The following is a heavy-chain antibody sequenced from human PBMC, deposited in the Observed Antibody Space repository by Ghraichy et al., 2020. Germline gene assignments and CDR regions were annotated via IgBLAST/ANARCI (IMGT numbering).Heavy chain of an antibody. D-gene: IGHD3-3*01. V-gene: IGHV4-34*01. CDR2: INHSGST. CDR3: ARGDANYDFWSGYLYQFDY. Sequence: SETLSLTCAVYGGSFSGYYWSWIRQPPGKGLEWIGEINHSGSTNYNPSLKSRVTISVDTSKNQFSLKLSSVTAADTAVYYCARGDANYDFWSGYLYQFDYWGQGTLVTVSS. J-gene: IGHJ4*02. CDR1: GGSFSGYY.